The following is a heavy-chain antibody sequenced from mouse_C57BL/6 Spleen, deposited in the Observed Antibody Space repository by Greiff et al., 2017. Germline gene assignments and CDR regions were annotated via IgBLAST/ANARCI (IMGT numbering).Heavy chain of an antibody. Sequence: VKLMESGAELVKPGASVKISCKASGYAFSSYWMNWVKQRPGKGLEWIGQIYPGDGDTNYNGKFKGKATLTADKSSSTAYMQLSSLTSEDSAVXFCARWGGITTVGRYFDVWGTGTTVTVSS. CDR2: IYPGDGDT. CDR3: ARWGGITTVGRYFDV. V-gene: IGHV1-80*01. J-gene: IGHJ1*03. D-gene: IGHD1-1*01. CDR1: GYAFSSYW.